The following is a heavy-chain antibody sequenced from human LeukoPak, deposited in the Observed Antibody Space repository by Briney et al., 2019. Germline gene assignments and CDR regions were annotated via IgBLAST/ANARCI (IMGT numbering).Heavy chain of an antibody. CDR1: GFTFSTYW. CDR3: ARNFGESIPRYGMDV. D-gene: IGHD3-10*01. J-gene: IGHJ6*02. Sequence: TGGSLRLSCAASGFTFSTYWMYWVRQAPGKGLVWVSCITSDGSSTIYADSVKGRFSISRDNAKNTLYLQMNSLRAEDTAVYYCARNFGESIPRYGMDVWGQGTTVTVSS. CDR2: ITSDGSST. V-gene: IGHV3-74*01.